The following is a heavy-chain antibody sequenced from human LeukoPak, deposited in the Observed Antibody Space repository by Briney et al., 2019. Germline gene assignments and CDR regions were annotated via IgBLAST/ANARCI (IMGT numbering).Heavy chain of an antibody. J-gene: IGHJ5*02. CDR3: AREIFQGLERGWFDP. CDR1: GCTFSSYA. V-gene: IGHV1-69*04. D-gene: IGHD1-1*01. Sequence: ASVKVSCKASGCTFSSYAISWVRQAPGQGLEWMGRIIPILGIANYAQKFQGRVTITADKSTSTAYMELSSLRSEDTAVYYCAREIFQGLERGWFDPWGQGTLVTVSS. CDR2: IIPILGIA.